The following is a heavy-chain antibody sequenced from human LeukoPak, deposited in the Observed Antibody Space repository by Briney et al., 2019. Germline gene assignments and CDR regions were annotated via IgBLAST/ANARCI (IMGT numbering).Heavy chain of an antibody. D-gene: IGHD1-26*01. Sequence: ASVKVSCKASGHTFTTYYVHLVRQAPGQGLEWMGWISAYNGNTNYAQKLQGRVTMTTDTSTSTAYMELRSLRSDDTAVYYCARDDENSGSYYWGQGTLVTVSS. CDR3: ARDDENSGSYY. CDR1: GHTFTTYY. V-gene: IGHV1-18*04. CDR2: ISAYNGNT. J-gene: IGHJ4*02.